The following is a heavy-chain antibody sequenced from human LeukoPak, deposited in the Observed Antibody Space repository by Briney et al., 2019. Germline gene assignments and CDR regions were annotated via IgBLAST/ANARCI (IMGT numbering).Heavy chain of an antibody. CDR2: MNPNSGNT. CDR3: RTIGQQLLGFDY. CDR1: GYTFTSYD. D-gene: IGHD6-13*01. J-gene: IGHJ4*02. V-gene: IGHV1-8*01. Sequence: GASVKVSCKASGYTFTSYDINWVRQATGQGLEWMGWMNPNSGNTGYAQKFQGRVTMTRNTSISTTYMELSSLRSEETAVYYCRTIGQQLLGFDYWGQGTLATVSS.